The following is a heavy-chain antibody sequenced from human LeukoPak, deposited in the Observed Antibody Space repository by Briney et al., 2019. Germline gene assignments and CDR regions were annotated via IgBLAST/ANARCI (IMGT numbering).Heavy chain of an antibody. CDR2: IYYSGST. J-gene: IGHJ4*02. CDR1: GDSVNSYY. Sequence: SETLSLTCTVSGDSVNSYYWSWIRQPPGKGLEWIGSIYYSGSTNYNPSLKSRIAISIDTSKNHFSLKLNSVTAADTAVYYCARGYSNYGGYTKWGQGILVTVSS. V-gene: IGHV4-59*02. D-gene: IGHD4-17*01. CDR3: ARGYSNYGGYTK.